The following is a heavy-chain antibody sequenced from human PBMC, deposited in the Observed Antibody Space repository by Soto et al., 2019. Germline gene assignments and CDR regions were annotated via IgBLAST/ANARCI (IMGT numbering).Heavy chain of an antibody. CDR3: ARGVAAAGTMDY. CDR2: ISYDGSNK. CDR1: GFTFSSYA. Sequence: QVQLVESGGGVVQPGRSLRLSCAASGFTFSSYAMHWVRQAPGKGLEWVAVISYDGSNKYYADSVKGRFTISRDNSNNSLYLQMNSLRAEDTAVYYCARGVAAAGTMDYWGQGPLVTVSS. V-gene: IGHV3-30-3*01. J-gene: IGHJ4*02. D-gene: IGHD6-13*01.